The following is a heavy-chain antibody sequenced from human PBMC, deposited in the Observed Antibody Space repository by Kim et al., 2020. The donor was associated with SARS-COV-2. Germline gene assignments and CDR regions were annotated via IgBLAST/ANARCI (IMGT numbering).Heavy chain of an antibody. Sequence: PSFQGQVTISADKSISTAYLQWSSLKASDTAMYYCARRTVAVAGTLTDYWGQGTLVTVSS. CDR3: ARRTVAVAGTLTDY. V-gene: IGHV5-51*01. J-gene: IGHJ4*02. D-gene: IGHD6-19*01.